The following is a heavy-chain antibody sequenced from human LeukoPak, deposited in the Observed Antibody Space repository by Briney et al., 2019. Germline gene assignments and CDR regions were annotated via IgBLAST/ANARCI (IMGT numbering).Heavy chain of an antibody. CDR2: ISSSSSYI. V-gene: IGHV3-21*01. Sequence: GGSLRLSCAASGFTFSSYSMNWVRQAPGKGLEWVSSISSSSSYIYYADSVKGRFTISRDNAKNSLYLQMISLRAEDTAVYYCARDSYYDSSGHDYWGQGTLVTVSS. CDR3: ARDSYYDSSGHDY. J-gene: IGHJ4*02. D-gene: IGHD3-22*01. CDR1: GFTFSSYS.